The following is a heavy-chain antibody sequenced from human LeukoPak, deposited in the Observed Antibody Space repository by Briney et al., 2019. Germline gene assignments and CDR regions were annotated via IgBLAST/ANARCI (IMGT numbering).Heavy chain of an antibody. J-gene: IGHJ4*02. V-gene: IGHV4-39*01. D-gene: IGHD6-19*01. CDR2: IYYSGST. CDR1: GGSISSSSYY. Sequence: NTSETLSLTCTVAGGSISSSSYYWGWIRQPPGKGLEWIGSIYYSGSTYYNPSLKSRVTISVDTSKNQFSLRLSSVTAADTAVYYCARRPYTSGWYYYFDYWGQGTLVTVSS. CDR3: ARRPYTSGWYYYFDY.